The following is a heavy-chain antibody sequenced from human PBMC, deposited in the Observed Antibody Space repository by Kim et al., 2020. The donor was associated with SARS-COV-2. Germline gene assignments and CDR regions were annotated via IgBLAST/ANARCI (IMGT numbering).Heavy chain of an antibody. V-gene: IGHV1-18*01. D-gene: IGHD2-8*01. CDR1: GYTFTSYG. J-gene: IGHJ6*02. CDR2: ISAYNGNT. CDR3: ARDKSSVVALVSYYGMDV. Sequence: ASVKVSCKASGYTFTSYGISWVRQAPGQGLEWMGWISAYNGNTNYAQKLQGRVTMTTDTSTSTAYMELRSLRSDDTAVYYCARDKSSVVALVSYYGMDVWGQGTTVTVYS.